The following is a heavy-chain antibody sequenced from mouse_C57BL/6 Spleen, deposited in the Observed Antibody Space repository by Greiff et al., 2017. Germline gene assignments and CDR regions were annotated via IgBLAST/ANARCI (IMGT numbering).Heavy chain of an antibody. CDR1: GYTFTSYW. D-gene: IGHD1-1*01. CDR2: IHPNSGST. Sequence: QVQLQQPGAELVKPGASVKLSCKASGYTFTSYWMHWVKQRPGQGLEWIGMIHPNSGSTNYNEKFKSKATLTVDKSSSTAYMQLSSLTSEDSAVYYCARGLFYYGSSSYYFDDWGEGTTLTVAS. V-gene: IGHV1-64*01. CDR3: ARGLFYYGSSSYYFDD. J-gene: IGHJ2*01.